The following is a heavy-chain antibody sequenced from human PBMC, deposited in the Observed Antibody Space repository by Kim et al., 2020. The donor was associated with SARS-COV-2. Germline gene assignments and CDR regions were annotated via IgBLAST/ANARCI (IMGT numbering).Heavy chain of an antibody. CDR3: ARPTIAAAGLGPQGVWFDP. CDR1: GGSISSSSYY. D-gene: IGHD6-13*01. V-gene: IGHV4-39*01. Sequence: SETLSLTCTVSGGSISSSSYYWGWIRQPPGKGLEWIGSIYYSGSTYYNPSLKSRVTISVDTSKNQFSLKLSSVTAADTAVYYCARPTIAAAGLGPQGVWFDPWGQGTLVTVSS. CDR2: IYYSGST. J-gene: IGHJ5*02.